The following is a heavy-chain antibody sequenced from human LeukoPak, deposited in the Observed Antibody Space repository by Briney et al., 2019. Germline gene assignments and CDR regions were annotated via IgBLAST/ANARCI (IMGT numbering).Heavy chain of an antibody. CDR1: GGTFSSYA. J-gene: IGHJ4*02. Sequence: SVKVSCKASGGTFSSYAISWVRQAPGQGLEWMGRIIPILGIANNAQKFQGRVTISADKSTSTAYMELRSLRSEDTAIYYCASGHYGDYGQWSSVNYWGQGTLVTVSS. D-gene: IGHD4-17*01. CDR3: ASGHYGDYGQWSSVNY. CDR2: IIPILGIA. V-gene: IGHV1-69*04.